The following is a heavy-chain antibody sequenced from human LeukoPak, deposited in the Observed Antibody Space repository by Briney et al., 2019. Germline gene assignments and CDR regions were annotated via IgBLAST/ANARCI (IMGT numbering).Heavy chain of an antibody. CDR1: GFTFSKYW. Sequence: SGGSLRLSCAASGFTFSKYWMLWVRQAPGKGLESVSRINTDGTVTTYADSVKGRFTVSRDNADNTMFLQMNSVRDEDTAVYYCAKRDCSTTHCYGFDYWGQGTLVTVSS. J-gene: IGHJ4*02. CDR2: INTDGTVT. CDR3: AKRDCSTTHCYGFDY. D-gene: IGHD2-2*01. V-gene: IGHV3-74*01.